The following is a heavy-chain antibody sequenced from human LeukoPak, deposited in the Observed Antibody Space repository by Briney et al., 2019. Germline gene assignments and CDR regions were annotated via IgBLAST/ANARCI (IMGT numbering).Heavy chain of an antibody. CDR3: AKRDCSGGRCYYYFDY. D-gene: IGHD2-15*01. Sequence: PGGSLRLSCAASGFTFSSYWMHWVRQAPGKGLVWVSRINSDGSSTSYADSVEGRFTISRDNAKNTLYLQMNSLRAEDTAVYYCAKRDCSGGRCYYYFDYWGQGTLVTVSS. CDR1: GFTFSSYW. J-gene: IGHJ4*02. CDR2: INSDGSST. V-gene: IGHV3-74*01.